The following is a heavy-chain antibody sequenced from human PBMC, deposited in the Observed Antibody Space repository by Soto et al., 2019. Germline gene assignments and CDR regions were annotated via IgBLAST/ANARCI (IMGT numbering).Heavy chain of an antibody. J-gene: IGHJ5*01. CDR3: APVYYYDSRGIVSWFDS. CDR2: FNPEDDET. Sequence: ASVKVSCKVSGNTLTELSMHWVRQAPGKGFEWMGGFNPEDDETIYAEKFQGRVTMTEDTATETAYMELSSLTSEDTALYYCAPVYYYDSRGIVSWFDSWGQGTLVTVYS. V-gene: IGHV1-24*01. CDR1: GNTLTELS. D-gene: IGHD3-22*01.